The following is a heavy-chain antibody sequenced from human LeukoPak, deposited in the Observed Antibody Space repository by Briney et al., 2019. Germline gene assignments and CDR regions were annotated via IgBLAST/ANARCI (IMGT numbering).Heavy chain of an antibody. Sequence: SETLSLICSVSSYSINSNYYWGWIRQSPGKGLEWIGSIYHTGSTFYNPSLKSRVTISLDASNKQFSLRLSSVTAADTAVYYCARGSHPVTGTLGGYFDPWGQGTLVTVSS. V-gene: IGHV4-38-2*02. CDR1: SYSINSNYY. CDR3: ARGSHPVTGTLGGYFDP. J-gene: IGHJ4*02. CDR2: IYHTGST. D-gene: IGHD6-19*01.